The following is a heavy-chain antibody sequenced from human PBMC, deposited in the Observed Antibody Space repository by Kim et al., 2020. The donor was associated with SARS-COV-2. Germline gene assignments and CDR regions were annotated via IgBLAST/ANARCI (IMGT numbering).Heavy chain of an antibody. CDR2: ISSSGSTI. Sequence: GGSLRLSCAASGFTFSDYYMSWIRQAPGKGLEWVSYISSSGSTIYYADSVKGRFTISRDNAKNSLYLQMNSLRAEDTAVYYCARGSSGVFVLDYGMDVWGQGTTVTVSS. CDR3: ARGSSGVFVLDYGMDV. J-gene: IGHJ6*02. D-gene: IGHD6-19*01. V-gene: IGHV3-11*01. CDR1: GFTFSDYY.